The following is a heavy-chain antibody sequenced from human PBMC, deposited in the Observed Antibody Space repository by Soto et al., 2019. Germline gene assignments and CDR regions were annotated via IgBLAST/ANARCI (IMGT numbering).Heavy chain of an antibody. CDR1: GFTFSSYA. CDR3: AKGFYDFWSGYTYLDY. D-gene: IGHD3-3*01. V-gene: IGHV3-23*01. CDR2: ISGSGGST. J-gene: IGHJ4*02. Sequence: GESLKISCAASGFTFSSYAMSWVRQAPGKGLEWVSAISGSGGSTYYADSVKGRFTISRDNSKNTLYLQMNSLRAEDTAVYYCAKGFYDFWSGYTYLDYWGQGTLVTVSS.